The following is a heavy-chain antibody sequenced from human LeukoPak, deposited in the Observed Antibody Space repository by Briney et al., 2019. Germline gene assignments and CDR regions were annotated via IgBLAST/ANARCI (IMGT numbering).Heavy chain of an antibody. D-gene: IGHD4-11*01. V-gene: IGHV3-30-3*01. CDR1: GFTFSSYA. J-gene: IGHJ4*02. Sequence: GGSLRLSCAASGFTFSSYAMHWVRQAPGKGLEWVAVISYDGSNKYYADSVKGRFTISRDNSKNTLYLQMNSLRAEDTAVYYCAKDLEHGTTVTLPYFDYWGQGTLVTVSS. CDR2: ISYDGSNK. CDR3: AKDLEHGTTVTLPYFDY.